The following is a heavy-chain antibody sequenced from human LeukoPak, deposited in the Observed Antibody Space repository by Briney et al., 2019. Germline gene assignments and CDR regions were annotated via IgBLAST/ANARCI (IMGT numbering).Heavy chain of an antibody. D-gene: IGHD3-3*01. CDR1: GGSTSSHY. Sequence: SETLSLTCTVSGGSTSSHYWSWIQQPPGKGLEWIGYIYYSGSTNYNPSLKSRVTISVDTSKNQFSLKLSSVTAADTAVYYCARLYYDFRSGYYGDYWFDPRGQGTLVTVSS. CDR3: ARLYYDFRSGYYGDYWFDP. V-gene: IGHV4-59*11. CDR2: IYYSGST. J-gene: IGHJ5*02.